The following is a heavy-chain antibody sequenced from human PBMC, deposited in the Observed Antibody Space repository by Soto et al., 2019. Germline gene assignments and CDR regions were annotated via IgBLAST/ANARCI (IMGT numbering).Heavy chain of an antibody. Sequence: QVQLVESGGGMAQAGTSLRLSCTGSGFTFNSLSLHWVRQGPDKGLEWVAVVSFDGKVTYYSDSVQGRFTVSRDISKNTIYLQANSLRPEDTAVYYCAREPYNDSQYFEYWGQGTPVTVSS. CDR2: VSFDGKVT. V-gene: IGHV3-30*04. CDR3: AREPYNDSQYFEY. J-gene: IGHJ4*02. CDR1: GFTFNSLS. D-gene: IGHD3-10*01.